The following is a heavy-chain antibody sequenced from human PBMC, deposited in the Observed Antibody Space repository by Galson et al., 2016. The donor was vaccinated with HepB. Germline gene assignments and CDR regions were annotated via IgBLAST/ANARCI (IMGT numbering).Heavy chain of an antibody. V-gene: IGHV5-10-1*01. CDR3: ARHENYVWVGSYHYYGMDV. CDR2: IDPTDSNT. Sequence: QSGAEVKKPGESLRISCKGSGYSFTNYWISWVRQMPGKGLEWMGRIDPTDSNTNYSPSFQGHVTISADKSISPAYLQWSGLKASDTAMYFCARHENYVWVGSYHYYGMDVWGQGTTVSVSS. CDR1: GYSFTNYW. D-gene: IGHD3-16*01. J-gene: IGHJ6*02.